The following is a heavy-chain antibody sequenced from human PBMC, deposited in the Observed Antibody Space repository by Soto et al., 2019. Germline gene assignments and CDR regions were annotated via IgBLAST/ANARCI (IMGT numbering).Heavy chain of an antibody. V-gene: IGHV3-15*01. CDR2: IKSKTDGGTT. CDR3: ATRAINYFYYGMDV. Sequence: GGSLRLSCAASGFTFRNAWMSWVRQAPGKGLEWVGHIKSKTDGGTTDYAAPVKDRFTISRDDSKNTVYLQMNSLKTEDTAVYYSATRAINYFYYGMDVWGQGTTVTVSS. CDR1: GFTFRNAW. J-gene: IGHJ6*02.